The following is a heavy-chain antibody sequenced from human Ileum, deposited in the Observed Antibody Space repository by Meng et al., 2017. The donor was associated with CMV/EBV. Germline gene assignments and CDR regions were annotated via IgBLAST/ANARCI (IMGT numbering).Heavy chain of an antibody. J-gene: IGHJ3*02. CDR1: GFNFSSYN. V-gene: IGHV3-21*01. CDR3: ASDRGVTPGLPGAFHT. Sequence: GGSLRLSCAASGFNFSSYNMNWVRQAPGKGLEWVSSITSGSGSYIYHADTVKGRFTISRDNAKNSLYLQMNSLRAEDTALYYCASDRGVTPGLPGAFHTWGQGTMVTVSS. D-gene: IGHD3-10*01. CDR2: ITSGSGSYI.